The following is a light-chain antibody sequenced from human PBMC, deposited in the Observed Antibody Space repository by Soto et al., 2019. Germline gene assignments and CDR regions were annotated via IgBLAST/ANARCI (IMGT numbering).Light chain of an antibody. CDR2: GAS. CDR3: QQYNNWPPYT. CDR1: QSVSSN. J-gene: IGKJ2*01. Sequence: EIVMTQSQATLSVSPGERATLSCRARQSVSSNLACYQQKPGQAPRLLIYGASTRATGIPARFSGSGSGTEFTLTISSLQSEDFAVYYCQQYNNWPPYTFGQGTKLEIK. V-gene: IGKV3-15*01.